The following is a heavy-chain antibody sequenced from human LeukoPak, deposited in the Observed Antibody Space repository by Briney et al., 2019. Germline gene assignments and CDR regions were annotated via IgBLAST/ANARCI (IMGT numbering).Heavy chain of an antibody. CDR3: ARDTAMVTYWFDP. J-gene: IGHJ5*02. Sequence: ASVKVSCKASGYTFTGYYMHWVRQAPGQGLEWMGWINPNSGGTNYAQKFQGRVTMTRGTSITTAYMELNRLRSDDTAVYYCARDTAMVTYWFDPWGQGTLVTVSS. CDR2: INPNSGGT. V-gene: IGHV1-2*02. CDR1: GYTFTGYY. D-gene: IGHD5-18*01.